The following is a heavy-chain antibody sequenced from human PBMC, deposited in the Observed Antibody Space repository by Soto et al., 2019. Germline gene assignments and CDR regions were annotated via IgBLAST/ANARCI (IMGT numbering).Heavy chain of an antibody. J-gene: IGHJ4*02. V-gene: IGHV3-33*01. CDR3: ARESSSGRRDRIDY. CDR1: GFTFSNHG. D-gene: IGHD6-19*01. CDR2: IWYDGTNR. Sequence: GGSLRLACAASGFTFSNHGMHWVRQAPGKGLEWVTVIWYDGTNRFYADSVKGRFTISRDISENTVFLQMNSLRAEDTAVYYCARESSSGRRDRIDYWGQGTLVTVSS.